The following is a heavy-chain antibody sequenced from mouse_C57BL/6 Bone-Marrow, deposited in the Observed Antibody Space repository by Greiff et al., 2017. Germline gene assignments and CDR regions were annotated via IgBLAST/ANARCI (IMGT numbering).Heavy chain of an antibody. D-gene: IGHD1-1*01. V-gene: IGHV1-59*01. J-gene: IGHJ2*01. CDR3: ARGRITTVVPYYFDY. CDR2: IDPSDSYT. CDR1: GYTFTSYW. Sequence: QVQLQQSGAELVRPGTSVKLSCKASGYTFTSYWMHWVKQRPGQGLEWIGVIDPSDSYTNYNQKFKGQATLTVDTSSSTAYMQLSSLTSEDSAVYYCARGRITTVVPYYFDYWGQGTTLTVSS.